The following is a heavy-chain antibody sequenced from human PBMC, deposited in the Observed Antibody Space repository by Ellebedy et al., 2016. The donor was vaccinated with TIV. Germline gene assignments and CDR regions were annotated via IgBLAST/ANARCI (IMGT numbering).Heavy chain of an antibody. V-gene: IGHV1-69*13. CDR3: ATDRKRITIFGEAFDI. CDR1: GGTFSSYA. CDR2: IIPIFGTA. D-gene: IGHD3-3*01. Sequence: SVKVSXXASGGTFSSYAISWVRQAPGQGLEWMGGIIPIFGTANYAQKFQGRVTITADESTSTAYMELSSLRSEDTAVYYCATDRKRITIFGEAFDIWGQGTMVTVSS. J-gene: IGHJ3*02.